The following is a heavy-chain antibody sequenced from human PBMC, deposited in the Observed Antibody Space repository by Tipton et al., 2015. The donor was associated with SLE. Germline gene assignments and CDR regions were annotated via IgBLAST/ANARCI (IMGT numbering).Heavy chain of an antibody. D-gene: IGHD5-12*01. Sequence: TLSLTCAVYGGSFSGYYWGWIRQPAGKGLEWIGRFYTSGSTNYNPSLKSRVTISVDTSKNQFSLKLSSVTAADTAVYYCARHRAYSGYDLFYFDYWGQGTLVTVSS. J-gene: IGHJ4*02. V-gene: IGHV4-59*10. CDR2: FYTSGST. CDR1: GGSFSGYY. CDR3: ARHRAYSGYDLFYFDY.